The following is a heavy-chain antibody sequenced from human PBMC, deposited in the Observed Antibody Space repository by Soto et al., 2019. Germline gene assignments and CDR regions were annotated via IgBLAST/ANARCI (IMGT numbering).Heavy chain of an antibody. CDR1: GGSLSSAGYY. Sequence: QVQLQESGPGLVKPSQTLSLTCTVSGGSLSSAGYYWSWVRQHPGKGLEWIGDIYSGSTYYNPSLRSRLTIXXDXSXXQFSLRLSSVTAADTAVYYCARGTGAAVRPVYFDYWGQGTLVTVSS. D-gene: IGHD6-13*01. CDR2: IYSGST. J-gene: IGHJ4*02. V-gene: IGHV4-31*03. CDR3: ARGTGAAVRPVYFDY.